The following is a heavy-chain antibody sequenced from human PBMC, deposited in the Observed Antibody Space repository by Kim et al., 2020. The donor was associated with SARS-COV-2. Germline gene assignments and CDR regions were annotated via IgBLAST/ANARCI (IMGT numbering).Heavy chain of an antibody. J-gene: IGHJ3*02. Sequence: SETLSLTCTVSGGSISSSSYYWGWIRQPPGKGLEWIGSIYYSGSTYYNPSLKSRVTISVDTSKNQFSLKLSSVTAADTAVYYCARGTRGGAFDIWGQGTMVTVSS. CDR2: IYYSGST. D-gene: IGHD3-10*01. CDR3: ARGTRGGAFDI. V-gene: IGHV4-39*07. CDR1: GGSISSSSYY.